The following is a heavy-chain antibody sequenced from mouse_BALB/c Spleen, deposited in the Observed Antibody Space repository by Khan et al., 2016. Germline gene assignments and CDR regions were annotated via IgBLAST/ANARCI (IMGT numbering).Heavy chain of an antibody. CDR3: ASHDGNFGYFDV. V-gene: IGHV3-2*02. J-gene: IGHJ1*01. CDR1: GYSITSDYA. D-gene: IGHD2-3*01. CDR2: ISYSGST. Sequence: EVQLQESGPGLVKPSQSLSLTCTVTGYSITSDYAWNWIRQFPGNKLEWMGYISYSGSTRYNPSLKSRISITRDTSKNQFFLQLNSVTTEDTATYCCASHDGNFGYFDVWGAGTTVTVSS.